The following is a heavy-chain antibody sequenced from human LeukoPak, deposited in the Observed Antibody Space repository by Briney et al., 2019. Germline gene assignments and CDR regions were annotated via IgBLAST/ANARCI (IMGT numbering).Heavy chain of an antibody. J-gene: IGHJ4*02. CDR1: GFTFSSYW. CDR2: IKQDGSYK. V-gene: IGHV3-7*01. D-gene: IGHD4/OR15-4a*01. Sequence: PGGSLRLSCAASGFTFSSYWMSWVRQAPGKGLEWVANIKQDGSYKYYVDSVKGRFTISRDNAKNSLYLQMSSLRAEDTAVYYCARLTTTAPPAFECWGQGTLVTVSS. CDR3: ARLTTTAPPAFEC.